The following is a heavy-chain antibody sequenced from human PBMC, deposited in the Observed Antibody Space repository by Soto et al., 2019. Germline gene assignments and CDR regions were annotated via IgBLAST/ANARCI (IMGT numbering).Heavy chain of an antibody. Sequence: SETLSLTCAVSGGSISSGAYSWSWIRQPPGKGLEWIGYLYHGGATYSNPSLKNRVTISGDWSKNQFSLKLNSVTAADTAVYYCARAFTAMGRFDYWGRGILVTVSS. J-gene: IGHJ4*02. CDR1: GGSISSGAYS. D-gene: IGHD5-18*01. CDR2: LYHGGAT. CDR3: ARAFTAMGRFDY. V-gene: IGHV4-30-2*01.